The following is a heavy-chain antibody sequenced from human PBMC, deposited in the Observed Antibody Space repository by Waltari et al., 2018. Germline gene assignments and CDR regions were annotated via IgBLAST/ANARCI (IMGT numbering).Heavy chain of an antibody. CDR2: TYPGDPVT. V-gene: IGHV5-51*03. Sequence: EVQLVQSGAEVKKPGESLKISCKGSGYSFTSYWIGWVRQMPGKGLEWMGITYPGDPVTRYSPSFQGQVTSSADKSISTAYLQWSSLKASDTAMYYCARLSGAAALDYYYYGMDVWGQGTTVTVSS. J-gene: IGHJ6*02. D-gene: IGHD6-13*01. CDR1: GYSFTSYW. CDR3: ARLSGAAALDYYYYGMDV.